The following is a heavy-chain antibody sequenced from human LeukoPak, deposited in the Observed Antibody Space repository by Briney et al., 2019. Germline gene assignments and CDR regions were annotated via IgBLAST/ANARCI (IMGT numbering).Heavy chain of an antibody. J-gene: IGHJ4*02. Sequence: PGGSLRLSCAASGFTFDDYAMHWVRQAPGKGLEWVSGISWNSGSIGYADSVKGRFTISRDNAKNSLYLQMNSLRAEDTALYCCAKGLHAGYSSSSLDYWGQGTLVTVSS. CDR2: ISWNSGSI. D-gene: IGHD6-6*01. V-gene: IGHV3-9*01. CDR3: AKGLHAGYSSSSLDY. CDR1: GFTFDDYA.